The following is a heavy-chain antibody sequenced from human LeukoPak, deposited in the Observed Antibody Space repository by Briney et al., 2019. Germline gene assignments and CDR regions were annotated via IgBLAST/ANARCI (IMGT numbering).Heavy chain of an antibody. CDR2: IYSGGST. Sequence: GGSLRLSCAASGFTVSSNYMSWVRQAPGKGLEWVSVIYSGGSTYYADSVKGRFTISRDNSKNTPYLQMNSLRAEDTAVYYCARCRDYYGSGSYYNPNWFDPWGQGTLVTVSS. V-gene: IGHV3-66*01. D-gene: IGHD3-10*01. CDR1: GFTVSSNY. J-gene: IGHJ5*02. CDR3: ARCRDYYGSGSYYNPNWFDP.